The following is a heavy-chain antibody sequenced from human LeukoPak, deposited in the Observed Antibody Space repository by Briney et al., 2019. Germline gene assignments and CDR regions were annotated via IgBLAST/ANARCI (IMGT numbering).Heavy chain of an antibody. CDR1: GGSFSGYY. J-gene: IGHJ6*02. CDR2: INHSGST. V-gene: IGHV4-34*01. CDR3: ARSNRNYYYYGMDV. Sequence: SETLSLTCAVYGGSFSGYYWSWIRQPPGKGLEWIGEINHSGSTNYNPSLKSRVTISVDTSKNQFSPKLSSVTAADTAVYYCARSNRNYYYYGMDVWGQGTTVTVSS.